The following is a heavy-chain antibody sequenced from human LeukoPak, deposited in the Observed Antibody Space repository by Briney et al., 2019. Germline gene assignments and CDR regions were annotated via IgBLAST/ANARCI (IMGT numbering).Heavy chain of an antibody. CDR1: GFTFSAYT. V-gene: IGHV3-21*01. CDR2: MSGIGGFV. J-gene: IGHJ6*02. D-gene: IGHD4/OR15-4a*01. Sequence: PGGSLRLSCAASGFTFSAYTMNWVRQAPGKGLEWVSPMSGIGGFVHYADSVKGRFTISRDNDKSSLYLQMNSLRAEDTAVYFCARDDYSDSPTYYNGMDVWGQGTAVTVSS. CDR3: ARDDYSDSPTYYNGMDV.